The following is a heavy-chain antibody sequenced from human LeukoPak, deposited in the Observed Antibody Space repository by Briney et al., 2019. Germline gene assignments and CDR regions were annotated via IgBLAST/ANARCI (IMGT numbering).Heavy chain of an antibody. CDR2: INIDERIT. CDR3: FREGGD. Sequence: GGSLRLSCAASGFIFSTQRMHWVRQAPGKGLVWVSYINIDERITGYADSVKGRFTISRDNGKNTLYLQMNSLRVEDTAIYYCFREGGDWGQGTLVTVSS. J-gene: IGHJ4*02. CDR1: GFIFSTQR. V-gene: IGHV3-74*01. D-gene: IGHD3-10*01.